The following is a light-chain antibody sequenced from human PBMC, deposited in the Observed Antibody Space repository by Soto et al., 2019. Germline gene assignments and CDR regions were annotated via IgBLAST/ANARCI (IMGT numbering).Light chain of an antibody. V-gene: IGKV1-9*01. Sequence: ILLTQSPSSLSASVGDRVTITCRASQGIDTSLAWYQQKPGKAPKLLIYAASNLQSGVPSRFSGSGSGTHFTLTINCLQPEDFATYYCQQLHGYPITFGQGTRREI. CDR1: QGIDTS. CDR2: AAS. J-gene: IGKJ5*01. CDR3: QQLHGYPIT.